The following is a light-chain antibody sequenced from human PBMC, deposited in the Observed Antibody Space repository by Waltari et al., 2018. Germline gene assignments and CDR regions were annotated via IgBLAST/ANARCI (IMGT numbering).Light chain of an antibody. CDR2: DVS. J-gene: IGLJ2*01. CDR3: NSYAGSNSVL. CDR1: SSDDGGSNC. V-gene: IGLV2-8*01. Sequence: QSALTQPPSASGSPGQSVTISCTGTSSDDGGSNCVPWYQQHPGKAPKLMIYDVSKRPSGVPDRFSGSKSGNTAYLTVSGLQAEDEADYYCNSYAGSNSVLFGAGTKLTVL.